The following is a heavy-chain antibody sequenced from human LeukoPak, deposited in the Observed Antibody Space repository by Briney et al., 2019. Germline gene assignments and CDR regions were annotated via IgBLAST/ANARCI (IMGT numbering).Heavy chain of an antibody. D-gene: IGHD3-10*01. CDR2: IYTSGST. V-gene: IGHV4-4*07. Sequence: PSETLSLTCTVSAGSISSYYWSWIRQPAGKGLEWIGRIYTSGSTNYNPSLKSRVTMSVDTSKNQFSLKLSSVTARDTAVYYCAIDGAIVLYGSAGGAFDIWGQGTMVTVSS. CDR3: AIDGAIVLYGSAGGAFDI. CDR1: AGSISSYY. J-gene: IGHJ3*02.